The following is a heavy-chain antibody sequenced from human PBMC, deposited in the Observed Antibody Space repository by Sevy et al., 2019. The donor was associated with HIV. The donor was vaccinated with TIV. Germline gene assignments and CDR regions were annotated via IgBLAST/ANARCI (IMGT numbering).Heavy chain of an antibody. V-gene: IGHV3-48*03. CDR2: ISNSGTTK. CDR3: AKRLVSWDGMDV. Sequence: GGSLRLSCAASGFTFSSYEMNWVRQAPGKGLEWVSYISNSGTTKYYSDSVKGRFTVSRDNAKNSLYLQMNRVRAEDTAVYYCAKRLVSWDGMDVWGQGTTVTVSS. J-gene: IGHJ6*02. CDR1: GFTFSSYE. D-gene: IGHD1-26*01.